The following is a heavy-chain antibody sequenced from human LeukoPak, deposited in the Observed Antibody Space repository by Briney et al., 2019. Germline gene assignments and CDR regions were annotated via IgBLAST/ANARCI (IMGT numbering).Heavy chain of an antibody. V-gene: IGHV4-59*01. CDR2: IYYSGST. J-gene: IGHJ4*02. Sequence: SETLSLTCTVSGGSISSYYWSWIRQPPGKGLEWIGYIYYSGSTNYNPSLKSRVTISVDTSKNQFSLKLSSVTAADTAVYYCATGISSWYPTPFDYWGQGTLVTVSS. CDR1: GGSISSYY. D-gene: IGHD6-13*01. CDR3: ATGISSWYPTPFDY.